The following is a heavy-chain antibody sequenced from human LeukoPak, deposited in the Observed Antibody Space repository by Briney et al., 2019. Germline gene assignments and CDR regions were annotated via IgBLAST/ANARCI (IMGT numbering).Heavy chain of an antibody. CDR2: ITGSADNT. CDR1: GFTFSSHA. J-gene: IGHJ4*02. V-gene: IGHV3-23*01. D-gene: IGHD2-21*01. Sequence: GGALRLSCAASGFTFSSHAMSCGRQAPGKGLEWGSSITGSADNTYYADSVTGRFTISRENSKNTLYLQMNSLRAEDTAVYYCAILAGNPYWGPGTLVTDSS. CDR3: AILAGNPY.